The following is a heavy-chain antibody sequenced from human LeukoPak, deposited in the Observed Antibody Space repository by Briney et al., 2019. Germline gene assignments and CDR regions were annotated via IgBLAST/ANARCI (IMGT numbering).Heavy chain of an antibody. D-gene: IGHD3-22*01. CDR2: TFYTSKWNN. V-gene: IGHV6-1*01. J-gene: IGHJ4*02. Sequence: SQTLSLTCAISGDSVSSNSASWNWFRQSPSRGLEWLGRTFYTSKWNNDYAVSVKSRITINPDTSKNHFSLQLNSVTPEDTAVYYCARRRYYDYTGFFDYWGQGTLDTVSS. CDR1: GDSVSSNSAS. CDR3: ARRRYYDYTGFFDY.